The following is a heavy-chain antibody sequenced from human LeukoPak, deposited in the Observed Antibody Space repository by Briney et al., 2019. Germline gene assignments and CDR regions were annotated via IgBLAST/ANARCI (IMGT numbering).Heavy chain of an antibody. CDR2: INHSGST. CDR3: ARQGQISAFDI. D-gene: IGHD3-16*02. CDR1: GGSFSGYY. Sequence: PSETLSLTCAVYGGSFSGYYWSWIRQPPGKGLEWIGEINHSGSTNYNPSLKSRVTISVDTSKNQFSLKLSSVTAADTAVYYCARQGQISAFDIWGQGNLVIVSS. V-gene: IGHV4-34*01. J-gene: IGHJ4*02.